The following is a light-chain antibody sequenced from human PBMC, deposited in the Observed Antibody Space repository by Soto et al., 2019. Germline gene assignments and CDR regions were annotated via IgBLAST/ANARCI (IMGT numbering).Light chain of an antibody. CDR1: RSVGNY. Sequence: EVVFTQSPAPLPLSPGERAHPSCRASRSVGNYLAWYQQRPGQAPRLLISDVSNRATGIPARFSGSGSGTDFTLTISSLEPEDFAVYYCQHRIMWPTTCGQGTKVAIK. CDR2: DVS. V-gene: IGKV3-11*01. CDR3: QHRIMWPTT. J-gene: IGKJ1*01.